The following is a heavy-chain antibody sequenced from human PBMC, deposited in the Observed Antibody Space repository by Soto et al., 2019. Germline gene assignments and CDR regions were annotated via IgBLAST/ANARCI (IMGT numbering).Heavy chain of an antibody. Sequence: GSLRLSCAVSGFTFSSYGMHWVRQAPGKGLEWVAVISDDGSNKYYADSLKGRFTISRDNSKNTIYLQANSLRAEDTAVYYCAREPYGDSQYFDYWGQGTPVTVSS. CDR1: GFTFSSYG. D-gene: IGHD2-21*02. V-gene: IGHV3-30*03. CDR2: ISDDGSNK. CDR3: AREPYGDSQYFDY. J-gene: IGHJ4*02.